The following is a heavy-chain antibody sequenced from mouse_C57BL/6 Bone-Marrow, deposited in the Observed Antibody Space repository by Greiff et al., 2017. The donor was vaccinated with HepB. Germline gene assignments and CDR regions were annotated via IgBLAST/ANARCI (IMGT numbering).Heavy chain of an antibody. CDR1: GYTFTSYW. J-gene: IGHJ3*01. D-gene: IGHD2-4*01. Sequence: QVQLQQPGAELVKPGASVKLSCKASGYTFTSYWMHWVKQRPGQGLEWIGMIHPNSGSTNYNEKFKSKATLTVDKSSSTAYMQLSSLTSEDSAVYYCARWRLRRGAWFAYWGQGTLVTVSA. V-gene: IGHV1-64*01. CDR3: ARWRLRRGAWFAY. CDR2: IHPNSGST.